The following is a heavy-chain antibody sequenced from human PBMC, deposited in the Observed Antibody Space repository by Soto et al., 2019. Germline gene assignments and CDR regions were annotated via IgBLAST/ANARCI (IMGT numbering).Heavy chain of an antibody. Sequence: SETLSLTCVVSGDSISSINWWTWVRQPLTKGLEWIGEIYHSGGTNYNPSLKSRVTISVDTSKNQFSLKLSSVTAADTAVYYCASQQLVHYYYGMDVWGQGTTVTVSS. CDR2: IYHSGGT. D-gene: IGHD6-13*01. J-gene: IGHJ6*02. CDR1: GDSISSINW. V-gene: IGHV4-4*02. CDR3: ASQQLVHYYYGMDV.